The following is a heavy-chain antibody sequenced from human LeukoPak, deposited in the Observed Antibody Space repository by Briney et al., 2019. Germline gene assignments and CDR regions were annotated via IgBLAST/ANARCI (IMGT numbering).Heavy chain of an antibody. CDR2: IYTSGST. J-gene: IGHJ4*02. D-gene: IGHD1-26*01. CDR3: ARDLSGSYYEGYYFDY. CDR1: GGSISSYY. Sequence: PSETLSLTCTVSGGSISSYYWSWIRQPAGKGLEWIGRIYTSGSTNYNPSLKSRVTMSVDMSKNQFSLKLSSVTAADTAVYYCARDLSGSYYEGYYFDYWGQGTLVTVPS. V-gene: IGHV4-4*07.